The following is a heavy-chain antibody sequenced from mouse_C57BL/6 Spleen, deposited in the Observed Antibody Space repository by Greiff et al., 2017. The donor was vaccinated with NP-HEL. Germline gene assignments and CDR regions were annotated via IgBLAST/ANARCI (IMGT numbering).Heavy chain of an antibody. CDR3: AKSSSYYDYDAWFAY. CDR1: GFTFSDYG. Sequence: EVKLVESGGGLVKPGGSLKLSCAASGFTFSDYGMHWVRQAPEKGLEWVAYISSGSSTIYYADTVKGRFTISRDNAKNTLFLQMTSLRSEDTAMYYCAKSSSYYDYDAWFAYWGQGTLVTVSA. CDR2: ISSGSSTI. D-gene: IGHD2-4*01. J-gene: IGHJ3*01. V-gene: IGHV5-17*01.